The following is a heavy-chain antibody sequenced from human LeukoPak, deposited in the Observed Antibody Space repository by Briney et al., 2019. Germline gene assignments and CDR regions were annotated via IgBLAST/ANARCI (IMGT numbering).Heavy chain of an antibody. CDR1: GYVFSNYW. CDR2: IYPGDSDT. J-gene: IGHJ4*02. V-gene: IGHV5-51*01. CDR3: ARSPRGYFDY. D-gene: IGHD3-10*01. Sequence: GESLKISCKGSGYVFSNYWIAWVRQMPGKGLEWIGIIYPGDSDTRYSPSFRGQVTISVDKSISTAYLQWSGLRASDTAIFYCARSPRGYFDYWGQGTLVTVSS.